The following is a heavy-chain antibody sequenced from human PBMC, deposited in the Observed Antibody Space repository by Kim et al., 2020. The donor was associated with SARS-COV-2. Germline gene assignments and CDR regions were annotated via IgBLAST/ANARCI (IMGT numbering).Heavy chain of an antibody. Sequence: GGSLRLSCAASGFTFSDYYMSWIRQAPGKGLEWVSYISSSSSYTNYADSVKGRFTISRDNAKNSLYLQMNSLRAEDTAVYYCARTSDDYSNYGYYFDYWGQGTLVTVSS. CDR2: ISSSSSYT. V-gene: IGHV3-11*06. CDR1: GFTFSDYY. D-gene: IGHD4-4*01. J-gene: IGHJ4*02. CDR3: ARTSDDYSNYGYYFDY.